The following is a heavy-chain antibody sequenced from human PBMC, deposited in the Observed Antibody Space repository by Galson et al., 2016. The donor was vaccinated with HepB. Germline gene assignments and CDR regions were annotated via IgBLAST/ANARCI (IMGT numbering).Heavy chain of an antibody. Sequence: CAISGDSVSSNGAAWNWIRQSPSRGLEWLGRTYYRSKWYNKYAVSVQGRITINPDTSKNQFSLQLNSVPPEDTAVYYCARDRGTWDGSGELIDIWGQGTMVTVSS. D-gene: IGHD3-10*01. CDR3: ARDRGTWDGSGELIDI. J-gene: IGHJ3*02. V-gene: IGHV6-1*01. CDR1: GDSVSSNGAA. CDR2: TYYRSKWYN.